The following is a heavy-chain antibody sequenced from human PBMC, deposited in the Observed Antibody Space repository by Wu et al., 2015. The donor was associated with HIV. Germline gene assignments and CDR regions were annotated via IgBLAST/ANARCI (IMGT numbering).Heavy chain of an antibody. J-gene: IGHJ6*02. V-gene: IGHV1-69*12. D-gene: IGHD3-10*01. CDR3: ARDDTSGSGIPHGMDV. CDR2: IIPIFGTA. CDR1: GGTFSSYA. Sequence: QVQLVQSGAEVKKPGSSVKVSCKASGGTFSSYAISWVRQAPGQGLEWMGGIIPIFGTANYAQKFQGRVTITADESTSTAYMELSSLRSDDTAVYYXARDDTSGSGIPHGMDVWGQGTTVTVSS.